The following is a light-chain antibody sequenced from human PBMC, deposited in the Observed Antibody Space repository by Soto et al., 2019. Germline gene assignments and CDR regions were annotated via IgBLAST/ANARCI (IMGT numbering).Light chain of an antibody. CDR2: AAS. CDR3: QKYNSAPRT. V-gene: IGKV1-27*01. CDR1: QGISNY. J-gene: IGKJ1*01. Sequence: DIQMTQSPSSLSASVGDRVTITCRASQGISNYLAWYQQKPGKVPKLLIYAASTLQSGVPSRFSGSGPGTDFTHTSSSLQPEEVATYYCQKYNSAPRTFGQGTKVEIK.